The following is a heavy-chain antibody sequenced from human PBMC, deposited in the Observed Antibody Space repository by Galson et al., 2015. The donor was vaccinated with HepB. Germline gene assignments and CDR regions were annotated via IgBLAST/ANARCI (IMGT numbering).Heavy chain of an antibody. J-gene: IGHJ4*02. CDR2: IYYSGST. CDR3: ASGLNYYDSSGYYLY. CDR1: GGSISSSSYY. V-gene: IGHV4-39*01. Sequence: SETLSLTCTVSGGSISSSSYYWGWIRQPPGKGLEWIGSIYYSGSTYYNPSLKSRVTISVDTSKNQFSLKLSSVTAADTAVYYCASGLNYYDSSGYYLYWGQGTLVTVSS. D-gene: IGHD3-22*01.